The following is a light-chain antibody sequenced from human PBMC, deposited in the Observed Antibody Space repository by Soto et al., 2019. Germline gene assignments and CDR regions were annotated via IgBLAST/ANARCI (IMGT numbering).Light chain of an antibody. V-gene: IGLV1-47*01. CDR1: DSNVGINY. CDR3: AAWDDSLRAVV. Sequence: QSVLTQPPSASGTPGQTVTISCSGSDSNVGINYVYWYHQVPGTAPKLLIYRDRQRPSGVPDRFSGSKTATSASLTIGGLRSEDEADYFCAAWDDSLRAVVFGGGTK. J-gene: IGLJ2*01. CDR2: RDR.